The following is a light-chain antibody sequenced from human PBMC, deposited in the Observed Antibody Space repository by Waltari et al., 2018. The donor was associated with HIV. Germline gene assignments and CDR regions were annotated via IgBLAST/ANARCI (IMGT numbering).Light chain of an antibody. V-gene: IGKV3-15*01. CDR2: GAS. CDR3: QHYNNWPPWT. J-gene: IGKJ2*02. CDR1: QSGNSN. Sequence: IVMTQSPATLSVSPGERATLSCRASQSGNSNLAWYQQKPGQAPRLLIYGASTRATGIPARFSGSGSGTEFTLTISSLQSEDFAVYYCQHYNNWPPWTFGQGTQLEIK.